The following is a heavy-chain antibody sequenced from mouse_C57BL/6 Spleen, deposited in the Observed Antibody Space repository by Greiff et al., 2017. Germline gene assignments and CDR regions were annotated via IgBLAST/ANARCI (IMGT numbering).Heavy chain of an antibody. J-gene: IGHJ3*01. D-gene: IGHD1-1*01. Sequence: QVQLQQPGAELVMPGASVKLSCKASGYTFTSYWMHWVKQRPGQGLEWIGEIDPSDSYTNYNQKFKGKSTLTVDKSSSTAYMQRSSLTSEDSAVYYCAKGDYYGSSWFAYGGQGTLVTVSA. CDR1: GYTFTSYW. CDR3: AKGDYYGSSWFAY. CDR2: IDPSDSYT. V-gene: IGHV1-69*01.